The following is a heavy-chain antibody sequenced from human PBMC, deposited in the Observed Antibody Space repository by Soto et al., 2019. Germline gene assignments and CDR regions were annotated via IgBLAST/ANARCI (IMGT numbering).Heavy chain of an antibody. J-gene: IGHJ6*02. CDR1: GFTFSSYG. CDR3: AKSMIAARQYYYYYYGMDV. Sequence: SLRLSCAASGFTFSSYGMHWVRQAPGKGLEWVAVISYDGSNKYYADSVKGRFTISRDNSKNTLYLQMNSLRAEDTAVYYCAKSMIAARQYYYYYYGMDVWGQGTTVTVSS. D-gene: IGHD6-6*01. CDR2: ISYDGSNK. V-gene: IGHV3-30*18.